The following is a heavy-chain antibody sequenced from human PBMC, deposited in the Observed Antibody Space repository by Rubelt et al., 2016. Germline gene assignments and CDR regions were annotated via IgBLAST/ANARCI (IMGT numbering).Heavy chain of an antibody. J-gene: IGHJ4*02. CDR3: ARGGMGGSTGYFDY. CDR1: GFPFSSYG. D-gene: IGHD1-26*01. Sequence: QVQLVESGGGLAKPGGSLRLSCAASGFPFSSYGMHWVRQAPGKGLAWVAVIWYDGSNKYYADSVKGRFTISRDNSKTTLYLQMNSLRAEDTAVYYCARGGMGGSTGYFDYWGQGTLVTVSS. V-gene: IGHV3-33*08. CDR2: IWYDGSNK.